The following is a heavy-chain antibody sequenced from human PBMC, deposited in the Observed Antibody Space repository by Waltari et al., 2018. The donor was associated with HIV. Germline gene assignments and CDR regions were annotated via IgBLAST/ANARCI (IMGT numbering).Heavy chain of an antibody. CDR1: GFTFSSYW. CDR3: ARRGGRSSPLGY. D-gene: IGHD6-13*01. CDR2: IKQDGSEI. J-gene: IGHJ4*02. Sequence: EVQLVESGGGLVQPGGSLRLSCAASGFTFSSYWMSWVRQAPGKGLEWGANIKQDGSEIYYVDSVKVRFTISRDNAKNSRYLQMNSLRAEDTAVHFCARRGGRSSPLGYWGQGTLVTVSS. V-gene: IGHV3-7*01.